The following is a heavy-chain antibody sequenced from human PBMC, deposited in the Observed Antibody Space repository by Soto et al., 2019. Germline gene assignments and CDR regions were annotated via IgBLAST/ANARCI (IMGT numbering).Heavy chain of an antibody. CDR1: GGTFSSYA. Sequence: QVQLVQSGAEVKKPGSSVKVSCKASGGTFSSYAISWVRQAPGQGLEWMGGIIPIFGTANYAQKFQGRVTITADESTSTAYMELSSLRSEDTAVYYCARDDCSSTSCPGRGYYYGMVVWGQGNTVTVSS. CDR2: IIPIFGTA. J-gene: IGHJ6*02. D-gene: IGHD2-2*01. CDR3: ARDDCSSTSCPGRGYYYGMVV. V-gene: IGHV1-69*01.